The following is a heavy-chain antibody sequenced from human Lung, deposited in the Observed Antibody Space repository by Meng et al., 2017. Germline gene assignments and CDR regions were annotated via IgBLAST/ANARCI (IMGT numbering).Heavy chain of an antibody. J-gene: IGHJ4*02. CDR2: IFHSGST. V-gene: IGHV4-4*02. CDR3: ARFDISSSGRGDY. CDR1: GGTITRSTW. D-gene: IGHD1-26*01. Sequence: QGQLRGSGPGLGKHSGTLSLPVAVSGGTITRSTWWSWVRQTPGKGLEWFGEIFHSGSTNYNPPLESRVTISVDKSKNQFSLKVYSVTAADTATYYCARFDISSSGRGDYWGQGILVTVSS.